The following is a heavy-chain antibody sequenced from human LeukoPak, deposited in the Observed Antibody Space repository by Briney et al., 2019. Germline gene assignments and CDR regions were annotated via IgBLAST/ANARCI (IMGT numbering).Heavy chain of an antibody. J-gene: IGHJ4*02. D-gene: IGHD2-2*01. CDR1: GGSISSSSYY. CDR3: ARRSIVPAAYFDY. CDR2: IYYSGST. Sequence: SETLSLTCTVSGGSISSSSYYWGWIRQPPGKGLEWIGSIYYSGSTYYNPPLKNPVTISVDTSKNQFSLKLSSVTAADTAVYYCARRSIVPAAYFDYWGQGTLVTVSS. V-gene: IGHV4-39*01.